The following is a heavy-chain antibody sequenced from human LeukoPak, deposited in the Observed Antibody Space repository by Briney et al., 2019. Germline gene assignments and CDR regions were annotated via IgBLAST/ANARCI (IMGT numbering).Heavy chain of an antibody. V-gene: IGHV4-59*01. CDR3: ARDHYFDY. CDR1: GGSISGYY. CDR2: IYYSGST. J-gene: IGHJ4*02. Sequence: SETLSLTCTVSGGSISGYYWSWIRQPPGKGLEWIGNIYYSGSTNYNPSLKSRVTKSVDTSKNQFSLKLSSVTAADTAVYYCARDHYFDYWGQGTLVTVSS.